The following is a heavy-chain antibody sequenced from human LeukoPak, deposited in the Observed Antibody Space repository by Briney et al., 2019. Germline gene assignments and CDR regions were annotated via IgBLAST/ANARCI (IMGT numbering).Heavy chain of an antibody. V-gene: IGHV3-7*05. Sequence: GGSLRLSCAASGFSFSSYWMSWVRQAPGKGLECVANIKQDGSQKYYVDSVKGRFTIPRDNAKNSLYLQMDSLRAEDSAVYYCASSNWDYYNYWGQGTLVTVSS. J-gene: IGHJ4*02. CDR2: IKQDGSQK. D-gene: IGHD7-27*01. CDR3: ASSNWDYYNY. CDR1: GFSFSSYW.